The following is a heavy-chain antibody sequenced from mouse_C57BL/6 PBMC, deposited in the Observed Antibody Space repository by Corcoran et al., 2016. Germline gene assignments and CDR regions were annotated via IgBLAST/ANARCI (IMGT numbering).Heavy chain of an antibody. V-gene: IGHV1-66*01. CDR3: ARGPQYYSYGSSYFDY. CDR1: GYRFTSYN. J-gene: IGHJ2*01. CDR2: IYPGSGNI. Sequence: QVQLQQSGPELVKPGASVKISCKASGYRFTSYNIHWVKQRHGKGREWIGWIYPGSGNIKYNEKFKGKATLTADTASSTAYMQLSSLTSEDSAVSYDARGPQYYSYGSSYFDYWGQGTTLTVSS. D-gene: IGHD1-1*01.